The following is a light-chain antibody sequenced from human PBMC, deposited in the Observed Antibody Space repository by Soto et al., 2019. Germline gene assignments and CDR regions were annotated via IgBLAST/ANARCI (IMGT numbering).Light chain of an antibody. CDR3: QSYDSSLSGPSYV. CDR2: GNS. Sequence: QSVLTQPPSVSGAPGQRVTISCTGSSSNIGAGYDVNWYQQLPGAAPKLLIYGNSNRPSGVPDRFSGSKSGTSASLAITGLQAEDEADYYCQSYDSSLSGPSYVFGTGTKLTVL. V-gene: IGLV1-40*01. J-gene: IGLJ1*01. CDR1: SSNIGAGYD.